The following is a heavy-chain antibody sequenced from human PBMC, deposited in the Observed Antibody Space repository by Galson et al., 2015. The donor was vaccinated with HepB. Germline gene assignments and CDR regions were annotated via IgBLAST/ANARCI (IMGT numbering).Heavy chain of an antibody. V-gene: IGHV4-59*01. CDR2: IYHSGST. CDR3: ARARYDFRSDGAHYYYYYMDA. J-gene: IGHJ6*03. CDR1: DGSISTYY. Sequence: ETLSLTCTVSDGSISTYYWSWIRQPPGKGLEWIGYIYHSGSTNYNPSLKSRVIMSVDTSKNKFSLKLSSVTAADTAVYYCARARYDFRSDGAHYYYYYMDAWGKGTTVTVSS. D-gene: IGHD3-3*01.